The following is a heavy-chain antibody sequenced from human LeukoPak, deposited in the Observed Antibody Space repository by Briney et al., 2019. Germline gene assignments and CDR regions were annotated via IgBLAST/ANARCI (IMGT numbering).Heavy chain of an antibody. Sequence: GSLRLSCAASGFTVSSNYMSWVRQAPGKGLEWVGFIRSKAYGGTTEYAASVKGRFTISRDDSKSIAYLQMNSLKTEDTAVYYCTRGRGGGRTGPYYYYYMDVWGKGTTVTVSS. CDR1: GFTVSSNY. D-gene: IGHD3/OR15-3a*01. CDR2: IRSKAYGGTT. V-gene: IGHV3-49*04. CDR3: TRGRGGGRTGPYYYYYMDV. J-gene: IGHJ6*03.